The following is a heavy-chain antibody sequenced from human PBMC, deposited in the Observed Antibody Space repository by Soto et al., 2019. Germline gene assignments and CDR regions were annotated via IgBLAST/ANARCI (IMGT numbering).Heavy chain of an antibody. V-gene: IGHV3-23*01. CDR2: ITGSGGHS. Sequence: PGGSLRLSCAASGFSTYAMTWVRQPPGKGLEWVSVITGSGGHSYYADSVKGRFTISRDNSRNTLFLQMDSLRADDTAVYFCAKGTSSEFLLSFDDWGHGTLVTVSS. CDR1: GFSTYA. D-gene: IGHD3-10*01. J-gene: IGHJ4*01. CDR3: AKGTSSEFLLSFDD.